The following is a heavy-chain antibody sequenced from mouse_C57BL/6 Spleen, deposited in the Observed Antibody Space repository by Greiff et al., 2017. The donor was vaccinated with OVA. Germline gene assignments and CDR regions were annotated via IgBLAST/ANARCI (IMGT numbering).Heavy chain of an antibody. Sequence: VQLQQPGAELVKPGASVKLSCKASGYTFTSYWMHWVKQRPGRGLEWIGRIDPNSGGTKYNEKFKSKATLTVDKPSSTAYLQLSSLTSEDSVVYYCASPSGDWYFDVWGTGTTVTVSS. V-gene: IGHV1-72*01. CDR2: IDPNSGGT. CDR1: GYTFTSYW. J-gene: IGHJ1*03. D-gene: IGHD3-1*01. CDR3: ASPSGDWYFDV.